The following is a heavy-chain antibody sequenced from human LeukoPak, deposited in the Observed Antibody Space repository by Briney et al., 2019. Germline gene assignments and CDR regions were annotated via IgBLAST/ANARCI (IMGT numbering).Heavy chain of an antibody. CDR2: ISGSGGST. D-gene: IGHD2-2*02. Sequence: GGSLRLSCAASGFTFSSYAMSWVRQAPGKGLEWVSAISGSGGSTYYADSVKGRFTISRDNSKNTLYLQMNSLRAEDTAVYYCAKAEDIVVVPAAIQGFDYWGQGTLVTVSS. CDR3: AKAEDIVVVPAAIQGFDY. V-gene: IGHV3-23*01. CDR1: GFTFSSYA. J-gene: IGHJ4*02.